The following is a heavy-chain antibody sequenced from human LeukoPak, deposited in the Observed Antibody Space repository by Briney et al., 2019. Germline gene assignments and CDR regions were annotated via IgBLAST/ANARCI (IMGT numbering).Heavy chain of an antibody. D-gene: IGHD2-15*01. Sequence: GGSLRLSCAASGFTFSSYSMHWVRQAPGKGLEWVAVISYDGSNKYYADSVKGRFTISRDNSKNTLYLQMNSLRAEDTAVYYCAKGGDCSGGSCYSGDFDYWGQGTLVTVSS. J-gene: IGHJ4*02. CDR2: ISYDGSNK. CDR3: AKGGDCSGGSCYSGDFDY. V-gene: IGHV3-30*18. CDR1: GFTFSSYS.